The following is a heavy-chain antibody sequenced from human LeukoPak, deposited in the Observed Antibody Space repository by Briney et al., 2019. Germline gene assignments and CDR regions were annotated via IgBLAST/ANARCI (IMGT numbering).Heavy chain of an antibody. CDR3: ARQSPIDDFWSGYSSGSDY. CDR2: MYYSGST. V-gene: IGHV4-39*01. D-gene: IGHD3-3*01. J-gene: IGHJ4*02. Sequence: SETLSLTCTVSGVSISSNSYYWGWIRQPPGKGLEWIGSMYYSGSTYYNPSLKSRFTISVDTPKNQFSLKLSSVTAADTAVYYCARQSPIDDFWSGYSSGSDYWGQGTLVTVSS. CDR1: GVSISSNSYY.